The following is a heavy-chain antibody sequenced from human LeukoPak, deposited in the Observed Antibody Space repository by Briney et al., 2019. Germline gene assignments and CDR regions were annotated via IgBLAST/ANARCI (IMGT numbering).Heavy chain of an antibody. Sequence: SVKFSCKASGGTFSSYAISWVRQAPGQGLEWMGGIIPIFGTANYAQKFQGRVTITADESTSTAYMELSSLRSEDTAVYYCASGGYCSGGSCYSFDYWGQGTLLTVSS. V-gene: IGHV1-69*01. CDR3: ASGGYCSGGSCYSFDY. J-gene: IGHJ4*02. D-gene: IGHD2-15*01. CDR1: GGTFSSYA. CDR2: IIPIFGTA.